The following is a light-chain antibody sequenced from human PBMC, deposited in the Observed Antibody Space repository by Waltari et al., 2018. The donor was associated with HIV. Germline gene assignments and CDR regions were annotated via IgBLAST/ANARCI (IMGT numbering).Light chain of an antibody. CDR3: QQYYGAPQT. Sequence: DLVMTQSPHSLAVSLGERATFNCKSSRTLLSSSDTKNYLAWYQKKPGQPPKLLISSASNRESGVPDRFSGSGSGTDFTLTICSLQPEDVAVYYCQQYYGAPQTFGQGTKVEIK. CDR2: SAS. CDR1: RTLLSSSDTKNY. J-gene: IGKJ2*01. V-gene: IGKV4-1*01.